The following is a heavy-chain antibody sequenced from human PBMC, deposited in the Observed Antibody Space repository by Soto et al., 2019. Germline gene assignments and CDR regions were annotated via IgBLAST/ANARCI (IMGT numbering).Heavy chain of an antibody. Sequence: QVQLVQSGAEVQKPGSSVKVSCKASGGTFSSYSINWVRQAPGQGLEWMGEIIHIFGTANYAHKFQGRVTLTADESTSTAYMELSSLRSEDTAVYYCARDGGRHSGGIDYWGQGTLVTVSS. CDR3: ARDGGRHSGGIDY. V-gene: IGHV1-69*01. CDR2: IIHIFGTA. D-gene: IGHD1-26*01. CDR1: GGTFSSYS. J-gene: IGHJ4*02.